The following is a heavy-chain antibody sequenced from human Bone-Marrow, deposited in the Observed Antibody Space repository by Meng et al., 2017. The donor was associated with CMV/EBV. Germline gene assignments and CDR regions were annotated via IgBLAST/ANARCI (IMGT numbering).Heavy chain of an antibody. Sequence: VALTVSGAGELKTAATLAKICAESGGSLSGYYWGWIRQPPGKGVEWLREMNHRGRSNSNPSLKSRVTVTVDTYKYPFSLKMSFVTVADKAVYYCARAVDYYDSSGSYYWGQGTLVTVSS. CDR1: GGSLSGYY. V-gene: IGHV4-34*01. D-gene: IGHD3-22*01. J-gene: IGHJ4*02. CDR3: ARAVDYYDSSGSYY. CDR2: MNHRGRS.